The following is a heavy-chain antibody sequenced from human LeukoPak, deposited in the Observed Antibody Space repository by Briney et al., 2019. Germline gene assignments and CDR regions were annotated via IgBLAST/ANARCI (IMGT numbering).Heavy chain of an antibody. CDR3: ARATTVTYGLDY. J-gene: IGHJ4*02. V-gene: IGHV3-11*06. CDR2: ISSSSSYT. D-gene: IGHD4-17*01. Sequence: TGGSLRLSCAASGFTFSDYYMSWIRQAPGKGLEWVSYISSSSSYTNYADSVKGRSTISRDNAKNSLYLQMNSLRAEDTAVYYCARATTVTYGLDYWGQGTLVTVSS. CDR1: GFTFSDYY.